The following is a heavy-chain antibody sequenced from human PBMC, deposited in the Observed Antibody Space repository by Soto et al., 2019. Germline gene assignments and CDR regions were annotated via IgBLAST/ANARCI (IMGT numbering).Heavy chain of an antibody. V-gene: IGHV4-39*01. Sequence: PSETLSLTCTVSGGSISSSSYYWGWIRQPPGKGLEWIGSIYYSGSTYYNPSLKSRVTISVDTSKNQFSLKLSSVTAADTALYYCASNALQWLVGGWFDPWGQGTLVTVSS. D-gene: IGHD6-19*01. CDR3: ASNALQWLVGGWFDP. CDR2: IYYSGST. J-gene: IGHJ5*02. CDR1: GGSISSSSYY.